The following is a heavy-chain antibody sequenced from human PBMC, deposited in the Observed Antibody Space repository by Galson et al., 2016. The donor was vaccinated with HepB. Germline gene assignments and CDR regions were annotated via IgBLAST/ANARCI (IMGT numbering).Heavy chain of an antibody. CDR2: IYQTGTA. CDR3: TRGTLGSVATMAFDY. J-gene: IGHJ4*02. D-gene: IGHD4/OR15-4a*01. V-gene: IGHV4-4*02. Sequence: ETLSLTCAVSGDSISNNYWWTWVRQSPGQGLEWIGEIYQTGTAHYNPSFTSRATISIDKSENEISLRLASVTAADMAVYYCTRGTLGSVATMAFDYWGQGTLVTVSS. CDR1: GDSISNNYW.